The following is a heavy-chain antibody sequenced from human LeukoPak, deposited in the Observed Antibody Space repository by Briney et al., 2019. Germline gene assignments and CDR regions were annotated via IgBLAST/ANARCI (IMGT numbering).Heavy chain of an antibody. CDR3: ARAGYSSSWYPVGGNRYFDY. J-gene: IGHJ4*02. Sequence: SETLSLTCAVYGGSLSGYYWSWIRQPPGKGLEWIGEINHSGSTNYNPSLKSRVTISVDTSKNQFSLKLSSVTAADTAVYYCARAGYSSSWYPVGGNRYFDYWGQGTLVTVSS. D-gene: IGHD6-13*01. CDR2: INHSGST. V-gene: IGHV4-34*01. CDR1: GGSLSGYY.